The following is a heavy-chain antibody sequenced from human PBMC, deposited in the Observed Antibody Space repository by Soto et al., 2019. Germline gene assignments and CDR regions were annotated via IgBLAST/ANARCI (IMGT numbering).Heavy chain of an antibody. V-gene: IGHV3-30*18. CDR2: ISYDGSNK. CDR3: AKDRGEYSSSWYGGNWFDP. J-gene: IGHJ5*02. Sequence: QVQLVESGGGVVQPGRSLRLSCAASGFTFSSYGMHWVRQAPGKGLEWVAVISYDGSNKYYADSVKGRFTISRDNSKNPLYLQMNSLRAEDTAVYYCAKDRGEYSSSWYGGNWFDPWGQGTLVTVSS. CDR1: GFTFSSYG. D-gene: IGHD6-13*01.